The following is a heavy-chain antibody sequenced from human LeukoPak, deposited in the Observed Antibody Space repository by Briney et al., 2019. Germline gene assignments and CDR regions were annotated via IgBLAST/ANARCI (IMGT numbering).Heavy chain of an antibody. CDR2: INPDGSQR. V-gene: IGHV3-7*01. CDR1: GFTFSLYW. D-gene: IGHD3-16*01. Sequence: GGSLRLSCAASGFTFSLYWMTWVRQSPGKGLEWVADINPDGSQRYSVDSVKGRFTISRDNAKNSLFLQMNSLRAEDTAVYYCVRQMIRFWFDPWGQGTQVTVSS. J-gene: IGHJ5*02. CDR3: VRQMIRFWFDP.